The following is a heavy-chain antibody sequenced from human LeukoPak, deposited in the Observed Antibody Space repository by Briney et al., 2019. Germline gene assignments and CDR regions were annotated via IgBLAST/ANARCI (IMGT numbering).Heavy chain of an antibody. CDR3: ARCRSTSCLFDH. V-gene: IGHV5-51*01. Sequence: GESLKISCEGSGYSFTSYGIGWVRQMPGKGRDWMGIIYPGDSDTRYSPSFQGQVTISADKSISAAYLQWSSLKASDTAMYYCARCRSTSCLFDHWGQGTLVTVSS. J-gene: IGHJ4*02. D-gene: IGHD2-2*01. CDR1: GYSFTSYG. CDR2: IYPGDSDT.